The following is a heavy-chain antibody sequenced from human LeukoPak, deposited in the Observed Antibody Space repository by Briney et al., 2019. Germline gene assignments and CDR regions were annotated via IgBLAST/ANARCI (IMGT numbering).Heavy chain of an antibody. CDR3: ARYAEYAVSTPCY. Sequence: GGSLRLSCAASGFTFSSYGMHWVRQAPGKGLEWVAVLSYDGNYKYYADSVKGRFAISRDNSENTLYLQMDSLRAEDTAVYYCARYAEYAVSTPCYWGQGTLVTVSA. V-gene: IGHV3-30*03. D-gene: IGHD2-8*01. CDR2: LSYDGNYK. CDR1: GFTFSSYG. J-gene: IGHJ4*02.